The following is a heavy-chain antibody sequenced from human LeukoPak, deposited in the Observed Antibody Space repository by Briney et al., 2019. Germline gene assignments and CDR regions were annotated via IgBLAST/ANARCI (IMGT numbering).Heavy chain of an antibody. V-gene: IGHV1-69*05. CDR3: ARISRIAVAGHGTWFDP. CDR2: VIPIFGTA. Sequence: ASVKVSCKASGGTFSSNAISWLRQAPGQGLEWMGGVIPIFGTANYAQKFQGRVTITTDESTSTAYMELSSLRSEDTAVYYCARISRIAVAGHGTWFDPWGQGTLVTVSS. D-gene: IGHD6-19*01. CDR1: GGTFSSNA. J-gene: IGHJ5*02.